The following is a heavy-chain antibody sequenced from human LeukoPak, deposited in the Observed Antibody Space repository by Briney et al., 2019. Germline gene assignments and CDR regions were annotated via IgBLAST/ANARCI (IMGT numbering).Heavy chain of an antibody. CDR1: GYTFTGYY. Sequence: ASVKVSCKASGYTFTGYYMHWVRQAPGQGLEWMGWINPNSGGTNYAQKFQGRVTMTRDMSTGTVYLELSSLRFDDTAVYYCARGHGSGSTNWFDPWGQGTLVTVSS. D-gene: IGHD3-10*01. J-gene: IGHJ5*02. CDR2: INPNSGGT. V-gene: IGHV1-2*02. CDR3: ARGHGSGSTNWFDP.